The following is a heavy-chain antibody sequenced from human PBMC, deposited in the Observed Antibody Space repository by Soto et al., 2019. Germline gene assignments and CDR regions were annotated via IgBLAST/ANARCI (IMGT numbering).Heavy chain of an antibody. Sequence: QVQLVESGGSVVQPGGSRRLYCAASGFSFSYYGLHWVRQAPGKGLEWLALITHDGYNRYYADSVKGRFNISRDNSKNTIFLQMNSLKSEDPAVYYCAKGGSFDIWCQGTPVTVSS. CDR1: GFSFSYYG. CDR2: ITHDGYNR. CDR3: AKGGSFDI. V-gene: IGHV3-30*18. D-gene: IGHD6-6*01. J-gene: IGHJ4*02.